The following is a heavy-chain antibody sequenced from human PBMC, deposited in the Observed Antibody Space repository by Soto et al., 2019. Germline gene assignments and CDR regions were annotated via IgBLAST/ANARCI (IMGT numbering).Heavy chain of an antibody. CDR2: IYYSGST. J-gene: IGHJ5*02. Sequence: QLQLQESGPGLVKPSETLSLTCTVSGGSISSSSYYWGWIRQPPGKGLEWIGIIYYSGSTYYNPSLKSHVTISVATSTNQFAPQLSSVSATHTAVYYCATSNRFDPWGQGTLVTVSS. CDR3: ATSNRFDP. V-gene: IGHV4-39*01. CDR1: GGSISSSSYY.